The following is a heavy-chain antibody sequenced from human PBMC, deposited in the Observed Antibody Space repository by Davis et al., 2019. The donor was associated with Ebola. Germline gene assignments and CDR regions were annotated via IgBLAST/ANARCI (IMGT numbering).Heavy chain of an antibody. CDR2: ISSSGSAI. J-gene: IGHJ4*02. D-gene: IGHD5-24*01. CDR1: GFTFSDYY. CDR3: ARDLRKGMATRPLDY. V-gene: IGHV3-11*04. Sequence: GGSLRLSCAASGFTFSDYYMHWIRQAPGKGLEWVSYISSSGSAIYYADSVKGRFTISRDNAKNSLYLQMNSLRAEDTAVYYCARDLRKGMATRPLDYWGQGTLVTVSS.